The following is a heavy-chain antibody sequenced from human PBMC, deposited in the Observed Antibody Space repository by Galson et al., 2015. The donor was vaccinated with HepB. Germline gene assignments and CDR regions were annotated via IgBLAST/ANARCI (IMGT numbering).Heavy chain of an antibody. CDR3: TRGTPQTLLLFGELFVD. D-gene: IGHD3-10*01. CDR1: GYIFTSYN. Sequence: SVKVSCKASGYIFTSYNINWVRQATGQGLEWMGWLNPKNGTTGYAEKFQGRVTMTRNTSISTAYMELSSLRSEDTAVYYCTRGTPQTLLLFGELFVDWGQGVLVTVSS. CDR2: LNPKNGTT. J-gene: IGHJ4*02. V-gene: IGHV1-8*01.